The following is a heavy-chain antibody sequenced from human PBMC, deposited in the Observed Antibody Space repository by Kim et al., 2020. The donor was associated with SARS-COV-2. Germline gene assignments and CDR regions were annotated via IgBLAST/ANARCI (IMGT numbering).Heavy chain of an antibody. CDR3: ARGGQSSRYYDILTGYHANWFDP. V-gene: IGHV4-34*01. CDR1: GGSFSGYY. CDR2: INHSGST. D-gene: IGHD3-9*01. J-gene: IGHJ5*02. Sequence: SETLSLTCAVYGGSFSGYYWSWIRQPPGKGLEWIGEINHSGSTNYNPSLKSRVTISVDTSKNQFSLKLSSVTAADTAVYYCARGGQSSRYYDILTGYHANWFDPWGQGTLVTVSS.